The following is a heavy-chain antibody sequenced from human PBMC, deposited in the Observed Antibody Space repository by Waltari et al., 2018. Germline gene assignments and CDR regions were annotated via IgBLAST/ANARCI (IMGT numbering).Heavy chain of an antibody. CDR3: AREGNYYYGMDV. CDR2: SYSGGST. V-gene: IGHV3-53*02. Sequence: EVQLVETGGGLIQPGGSLRLSCAASGFTVSSNYMSWVRQAPGKGLEWVSVSYSGGSTYYADSVKGRFTISRDNSKNTLYLQMNSLRAEDTAVYYCAREGNYYYGMDVWGQGTTVTVSS. J-gene: IGHJ6*02. CDR1: GFTVSSNY.